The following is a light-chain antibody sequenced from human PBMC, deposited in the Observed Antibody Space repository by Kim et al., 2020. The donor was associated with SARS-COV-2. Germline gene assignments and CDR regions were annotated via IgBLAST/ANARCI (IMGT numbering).Light chain of an antibody. J-gene: IGLJ2*01. V-gene: IGLV3-1*01. CDR2: EDK. CDR3: QAWDASTVV. CDR1: NLGDRS. Sequence: VSPGQPASIPCSGHNLGDRSASWYQQKPGQSPVVVMYEDKKRPSGIPERFSGSNSGNTATLTISGTQAMDEADYYCQAWDASTVVFGGGTQLTVL.